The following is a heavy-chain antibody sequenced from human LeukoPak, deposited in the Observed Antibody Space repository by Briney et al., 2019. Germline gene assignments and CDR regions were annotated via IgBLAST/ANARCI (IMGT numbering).Heavy chain of an antibody. D-gene: IGHD3-3*01. CDR1: GFTFSNAW. CDR3: TTARSNPLEWSRFDY. Sequence: GGSLRLSCAASGFTFSNAWMSWVRQAPGKGLEWVGRIKSKTDGGTTDYAAPVKGRFTISRDDSKNTLYLQMNSLKTEDTAVYYCTTARSNPLEWSRFDYWGQGTLVTVSS. CDR2: IKSKTDGGTT. J-gene: IGHJ4*02. V-gene: IGHV3-15*01.